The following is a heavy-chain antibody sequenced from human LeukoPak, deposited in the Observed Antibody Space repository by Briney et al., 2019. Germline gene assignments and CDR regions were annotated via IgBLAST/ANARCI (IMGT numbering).Heavy chain of an antibody. CDR2: IYYSGST. J-gene: IGHJ3*02. CDR1: GGSISGYY. Sequence: SETLSLTCTDSGGSISGYYWTWIRQPPGKGLEWIGYIYYSGSTNYNPSLKSRVTISVDTSKNQFSLKLSSVTAADTAVYYCASIAVAGWDAFDIWGQGTMVTVSS. D-gene: IGHD6-19*01. V-gene: IGHV4-59*01. CDR3: ASIAVAGWDAFDI.